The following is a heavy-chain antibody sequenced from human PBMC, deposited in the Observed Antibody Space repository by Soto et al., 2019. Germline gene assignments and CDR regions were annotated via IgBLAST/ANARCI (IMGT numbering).Heavy chain of an antibody. CDR1: GGTFSSYA. V-gene: IGHV1-69*13. CDR3: ARASFPYYDSSGYHDY. D-gene: IGHD3-22*01. Sequence: SVKVSCKASGGTFSSYAISWVRQAPGQGLEWMGGIIPIFGTANYAQKFQGRVTITADESTSTAYMELSSLRSEDTAVYYCARASFPYYDSSGYHDYWGQGTLVTVSS. J-gene: IGHJ4*02. CDR2: IIPIFGTA.